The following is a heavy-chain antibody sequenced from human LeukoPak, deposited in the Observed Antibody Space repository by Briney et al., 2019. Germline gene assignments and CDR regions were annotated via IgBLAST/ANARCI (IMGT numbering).Heavy chain of an antibody. J-gene: IGHJ5*02. D-gene: IGHD2-15*01. CDR3: ARGCSGGRCYSGGWFDP. CDR1: GFTFSSYC. CDR2: INSDGSST. Sequence: GGSLRLSCAGSGFTFSSYCMHWVRQAPGKGLVWVSRINSDGSSTTYADSVKGRFTISRDNAKNTLYLQMNSLRVDDTAVYYCARGCSGGRCYSGGWFDPWGQGTLVTVSS. V-gene: IGHV3-74*01.